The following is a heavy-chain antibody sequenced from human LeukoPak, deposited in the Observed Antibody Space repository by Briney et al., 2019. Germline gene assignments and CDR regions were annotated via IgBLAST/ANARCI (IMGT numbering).Heavy chain of an antibody. D-gene: IGHD6-13*01. Sequence: GGSLRLSCAASGFTFSIYSMNWVRQAPGKGLEWVSSISSSSSYIYYADSVKGRFTISRDNAKNSLYLQMNSLRAEGTAVYYCATSRGSWPDYFDYWGQGTLVTVSS. J-gene: IGHJ4*02. CDR2: ISSSSSYI. V-gene: IGHV3-21*01. CDR1: GFTFSIYS. CDR3: ATSRGSWPDYFDY.